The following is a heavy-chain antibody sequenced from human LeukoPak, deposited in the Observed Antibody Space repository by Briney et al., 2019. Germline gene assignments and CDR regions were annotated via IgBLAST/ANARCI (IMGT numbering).Heavy chain of an antibody. CDR1: GYTFTSYY. Sequence: ASVKVSCKASGYTFTSYYMHWVRQAPGQGLEWMGIINPSGGSTSYAQKFQGRVTMTRDMSTSTVYMELSSLRSEDTAVYYCARVSGGSRAYNWFDPWGQGTLVIVSS. CDR3: ARVSGGSRAYNWFDP. J-gene: IGHJ5*02. V-gene: IGHV1-46*01. CDR2: INPSGGST. D-gene: IGHD2-15*01.